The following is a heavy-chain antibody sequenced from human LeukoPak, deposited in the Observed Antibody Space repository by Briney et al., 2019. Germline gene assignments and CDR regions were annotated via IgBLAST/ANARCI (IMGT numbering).Heavy chain of an antibody. CDR3: ARDRQVNYYYYGMDV. CDR1: GGSISSGSYY. V-gene: IGHV4-61*02. Sequence: SQTLSLTCTVSGGSISSGSYYWSWIRQPAGKGLEWIGRIYTSGSTIYNPSLKSRVTISVDTSKNQFSLKLSSVTAADTAVYYCARDRQVNYYYYGMDVWGQGTTVTVSS. D-gene: IGHD3-10*01. CDR2: IYTSGST. J-gene: IGHJ6*02.